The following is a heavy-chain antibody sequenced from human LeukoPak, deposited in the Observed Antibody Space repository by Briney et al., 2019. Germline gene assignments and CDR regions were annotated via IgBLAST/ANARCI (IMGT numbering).Heavy chain of an antibody. V-gene: IGHV3-23*01. CDR3: AKGGYDYAEYVDY. CDR2: ISFSGVNT. Sequence: GGSLRLSCVASGFTFSNYGMSWVRQAPGKGLEWVSRISFSGVNTYYADSVRGRFTISRDKSKNTLSLQMNSLRAEDTAVYYCAKGGYDYAEYVDYWGRGTLVTVSS. CDR1: GFTFSNYG. J-gene: IGHJ4*02. D-gene: IGHD3-16*01.